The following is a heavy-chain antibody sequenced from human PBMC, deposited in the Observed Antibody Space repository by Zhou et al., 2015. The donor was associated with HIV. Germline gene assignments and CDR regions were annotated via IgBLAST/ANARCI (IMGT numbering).Heavy chain of an antibody. Sequence: QVQLVQSGAEVKKPGSSVKVSCKASGGTFSSYAISWVRQAPGQGLEWMGGIIPIFGTANYAQKFQGRVTITADESTSTAYMELSSLRSEDTAVYYCATPETFTVTTIPDAFDIWGQGTMVTVSS. CDR3: ATPETFTVTTIPDAFDI. D-gene: IGHD4-17*01. CDR1: GGTFSSYA. CDR2: IIPIFGTA. V-gene: IGHV1-69*01. J-gene: IGHJ3*02.